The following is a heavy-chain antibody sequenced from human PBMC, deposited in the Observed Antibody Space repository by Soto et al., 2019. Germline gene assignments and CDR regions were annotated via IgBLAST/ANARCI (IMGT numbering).Heavy chain of an antibody. D-gene: IGHD3-3*01. CDR3: ARDGESDDFWEFDY. J-gene: IGHJ4*02. CDR2: ISYDGSNK. Sequence: QAGGSLRLSCAASGFTFSSYAMHWVRQAPGKGLEWVAVISYDGSNKYYADSVKGRFTISRDNSKNTLYLQMNSLRAEDTAVYYCARDGESDDFWEFDYWGQGTLVTVSS. V-gene: IGHV3-30-3*01. CDR1: GFTFSSYA.